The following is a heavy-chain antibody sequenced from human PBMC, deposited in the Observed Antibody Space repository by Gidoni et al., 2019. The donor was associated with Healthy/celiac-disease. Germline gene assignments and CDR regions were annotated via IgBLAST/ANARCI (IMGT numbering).Heavy chain of an antibody. CDR2: IWYDGSNK. Sequence: GLEWVAVIWYDGSNKYYADSVKGRFTISRDNSKNTLYLQMNSLRAEDTAVYYCAREGGVTMVRGTKGPYYFDYWGQGTLVTVSS. CDR3: AREGGVTMVRGTKGPYYFDY. V-gene: IGHV3-33*01. J-gene: IGHJ4*02. D-gene: IGHD3-10*01.